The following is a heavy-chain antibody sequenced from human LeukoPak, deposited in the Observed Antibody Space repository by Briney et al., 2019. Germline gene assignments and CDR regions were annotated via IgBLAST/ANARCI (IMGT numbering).Heavy chain of an antibody. D-gene: IGHD5-12*01. V-gene: IGHV1-8*01. CDR1: GYTFTSYD. CDR2: MNPNSGNT. J-gene: IGHJ4*02. CDR3: ARGIRGSPAFDY. Sequence: ASVKVSCKASGYTFTSYDINWVRQATGQGLEWTGWMNPNSGNTGYAQKFQGRVTMTRNTSISTAYMELSSLRSEDTAVYYCARGIRGSPAFDYWGQGTLVTVSS.